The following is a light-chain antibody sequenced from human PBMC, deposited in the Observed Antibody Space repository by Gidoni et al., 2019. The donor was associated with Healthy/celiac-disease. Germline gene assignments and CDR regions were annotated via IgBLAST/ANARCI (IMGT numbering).Light chain of an antibody. CDR1: QSVLYSSNNKNY. V-gene: IGKV4-1*01. CDR3: QQYYSTPWT. Sequence: DIVMTQSPDSLAVSLGERATINCKSSQSVLYSSNNKNYLAWYQQKPGQPPQLLIYWASTRASGVPDRFSGSGSGTDFTLTISSLQAEDVAVYYCQQYYSTPWTFXQXTKVEIK. CDR2: WAS. J-gene: IGKJ1*01.